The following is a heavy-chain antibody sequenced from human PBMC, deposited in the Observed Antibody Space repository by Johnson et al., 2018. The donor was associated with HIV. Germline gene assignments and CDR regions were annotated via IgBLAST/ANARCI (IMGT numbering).Heavy chain of an antibody. Sequence: VQLVESGGGLVQPGGSLRLSCAASGFTVSSNYMSWVRQAPGKGLEWVSVIYSGGSTYYADSVTGRFTISRDNSKNTLYLQMNSLRAEDTAVYYCARASDSYCSADCYGDGFQISDQGTKVIVSS. CDR2: IYSGGST. CDR1: GFTVSSNY. V-gene: IGHV3-66*01. CDR3: ARASDSYCSADCYGDGFQI. D-gene: IGHD2-21*02. J-gene: IGHJ3*02.